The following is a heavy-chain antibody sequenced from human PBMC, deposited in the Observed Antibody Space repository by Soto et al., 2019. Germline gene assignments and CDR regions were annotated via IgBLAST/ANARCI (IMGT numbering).Heavy chain of an antibody. Sequence: TLSLTWAVSWGSIGSGVYPRSLIRQPPGKGLEWIGSIYYSGSTYYNPSLKSRVTISGDTSKNQFSLRLRSVTAADTAVYYCARHLYVTFDYWGQGTLVTAPQ. J-gene: IGHJ4*02. CDR1: WGSIGSGVYP. CDR3: ARHLYVTFDY. CDR2: IYYSGST. V-gene: IGHV4-30-2*03. D-gene: IGHD3-16*01.